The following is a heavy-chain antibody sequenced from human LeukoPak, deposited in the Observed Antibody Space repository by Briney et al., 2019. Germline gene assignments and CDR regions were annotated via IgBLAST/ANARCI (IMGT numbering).Heavy chain of an antibody. D-gene: IGHD2-2*03. Sequence: ASVKVSCKASGGTFSSYAISWVRQAPGQGLEWMGGIIPIFGTANYAQKFQGRVTITTDESTSTAYMELSSLRSEDTAVCYCARGSSPGMDKYYFDYWGQGTLVTVSS. CDR1: GGTFSSYA. CDR2: IIPIFGTA. J-gene: IGHJ4*02. CDR3: ARGSSPGMDKYYFDY. V-gene: IGHV1-69*05.